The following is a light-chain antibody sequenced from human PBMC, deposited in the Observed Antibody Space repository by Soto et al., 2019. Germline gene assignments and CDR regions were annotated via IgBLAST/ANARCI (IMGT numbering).Light chain of an antibody. J-gene: IGKJ1*01. CDR2: GAS. Sequence: EIVLTQSPGTLSLSPGERATLSCRASQSVSSNYLAWYQQKPGQAPRLLIYGASSRATGIPDRLSGGGSGTDFTLTISRLEPEDSAVYYRQQYGSSPRTFGQGTKVDIK. V-gene: IGKV3-20*01. CDR1: QSVSSNY. CDR3: QQYGSSPRT.